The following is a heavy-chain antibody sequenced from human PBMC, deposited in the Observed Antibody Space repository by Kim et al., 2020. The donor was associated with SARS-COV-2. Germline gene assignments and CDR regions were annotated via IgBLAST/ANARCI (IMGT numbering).Heavy chain of an antibody. CDR2: IYYSGST. CDR1: GGSISSGGYY. V-gene: IGHV4-31*03. CDR3: ARVVVPAAYTYYYYYMDV. D-gene: IGHD2-2*01. J-gene: IGHJ6*03. Sequence: SETLSLTCTVSGGSISSGGYYWSWIRQHPGKGLEWIGYIYYSGSTYYNPSLKSRVTISVDTSKNQFSLKLSSVTAADTAVYYCARVVVPAAYTYYYYYMDVWGKGTTVTVSS.